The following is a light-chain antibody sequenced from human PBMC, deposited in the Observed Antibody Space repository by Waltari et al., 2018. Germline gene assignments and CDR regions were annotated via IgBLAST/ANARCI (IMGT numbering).Light chain of an antibody. Sequence: SYELTQPSSVSVSPGQTARITCSGDLLAKTKYARWFQQRPGQAPVLVSYKGSERPSGFPERFSGSSSGTTVTLTISGAQVEDEADYYCYSATDNNLGIFGGGTKLTVL. CDR1: LLAKTKY. V-gene: IGLV3-27*01. CDR3: YSATDNNLGI. CDR2: KGS. J-gene: IGLJ2*01.